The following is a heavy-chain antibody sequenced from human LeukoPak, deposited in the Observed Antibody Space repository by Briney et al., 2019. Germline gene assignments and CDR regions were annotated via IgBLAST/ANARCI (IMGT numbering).Heavy chain of an antibody. Sequence: GASVKVSCKASGYTFTSHYMHWVRQAPGQGLEWMGIINPSGGSTSYAQKFQGRVTMTRDTSTSTVYMELSSLRSEDTAVYYCARAPSIYYYDSSGWFDYWGQGTLVTVSS. J-gene: IGHJ4*02. CDR2: INPSGGST. D-gene: IGHD3-22*01. CDR3: ARAPSIYYYDSSGWFDY. V-gene: IGHV1-46*01. CDR1: GYTFTSHY.